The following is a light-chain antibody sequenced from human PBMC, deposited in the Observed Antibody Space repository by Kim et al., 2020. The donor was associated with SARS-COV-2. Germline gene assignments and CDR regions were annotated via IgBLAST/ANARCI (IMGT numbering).Light chain of an antibody. Sequence: GQRVTISFSGSTSKTGNNTVNWSQTLPGAAPQLLIYSKNQRPSGVPDRFSGSKSGTSASLAISGLQSEDEADYYCAAWDDSLNGVVLGGGTQLTVL. J-gene: IGLJ2*01. CDR3: AAWDDSLNGVV. CDR1: TSKTGNNT. CDR2: SKN. V-gene: IGLV1-44*01.